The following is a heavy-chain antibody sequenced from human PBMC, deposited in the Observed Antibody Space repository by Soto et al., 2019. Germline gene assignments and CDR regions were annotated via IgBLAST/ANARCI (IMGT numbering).Heavy chain of an antibody. CDR1: GFTVSSNY. V-gene: IGHV3-53*01. CDR3: ATDSSGYYGPLGY. CDR2: IYSGGST. J-gene: IGHJ4*02. Sequence: PGGSLRLSCAASGFTVSSNYMSWVRQAPGKGLEWVSVIYSGGSTYYADSVKGRFTISRDNSRNTLFLHTNSLRAEDTAVYFCATDSSGYYGPLGYWGQGTLVTVSS. D-gene: IGHD3-22*01.